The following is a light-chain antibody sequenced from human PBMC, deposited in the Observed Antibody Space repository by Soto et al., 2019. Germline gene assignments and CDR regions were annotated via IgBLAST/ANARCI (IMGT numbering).Light chain of an antibody. CDR1: QTVGIW. Sequence: IQMTQSPSTLSASVGDRVTLTCRASQTVGIWLAWYQQKPGKAPKLLIYDASSLQIGVPSRFSGSGSGTEFTLTISSLQPEDSATYYCQQYNSYSYTFGLGTKVDIK. CDR2: DAS. J-gene: IGKJ2*01. CDR3: QQYNSYSYT. V-gene: IGKV1-5*01.